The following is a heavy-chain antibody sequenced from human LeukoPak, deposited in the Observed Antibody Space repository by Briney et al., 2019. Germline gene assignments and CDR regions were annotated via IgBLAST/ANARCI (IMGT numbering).Heavy chain of an antibody. CDR1: GGSISSSH. V-gene: IGHV4-59*01. J-gene: IGHJ4*02. CDR2: IYYSGTT. D-gene: IGHD4-17*01. Sequence: SETLSLTCTVSGGSISSSHWSWIRQPPGKGLEWIGYIYYSGTTNYNPSLKSRVTISVDTSKNQFSLELSSVTAADTAVYYCAREGTTVTHFDYWGQGTLVTVSS. CDR3: AREGTTVTHFDY.